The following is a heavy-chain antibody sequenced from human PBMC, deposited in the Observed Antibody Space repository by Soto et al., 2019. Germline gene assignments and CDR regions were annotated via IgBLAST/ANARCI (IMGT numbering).Heavy chain of an antibody. J-gene: IGHJ4*02. CDR3: AREFKPYYDFWSGYPPRYYFDY. V-gene: IGHV3-30-3*01. Sequence: GGSLRLSCAASGFTFSSYAMHWVRQAPGKGLEWVAVISYDGSNKYYADSVKGRFTISRDNSKNTLYLQMNSLRAEDTAVYYCAREFKPYYDFWSGYPPRYYFDYWDQGTLVTVSS. CDR2: ISYDGSNK. D-gene: IGHD3-3*01. CDR1: GFTFSSYA.